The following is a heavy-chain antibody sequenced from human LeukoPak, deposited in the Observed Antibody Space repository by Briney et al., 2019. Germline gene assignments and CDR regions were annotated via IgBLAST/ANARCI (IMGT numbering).Heavy chain of an antibody. J-gene: IGHJ4*02. CDR2: ISSSGSTI. Sequence: GGSLRLSCAASGFTFNNYWMSWVRQAPGKGLEWVSYISSSGSTIYYADSVKGRFTISRDNAKNSLYLQMNSLKTEDTAVYYCCRLGIAVTASDHWGQGALVTVSS. CDR1: GFTFNNYW. CDR3: CRLGIAVTASDH. D-gene: IGHD6-19*01. V-gene: IGHV3-48*04.